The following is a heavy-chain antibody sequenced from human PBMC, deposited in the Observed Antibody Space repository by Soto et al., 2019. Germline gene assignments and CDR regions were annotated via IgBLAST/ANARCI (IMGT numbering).Heavy chain of an antibody. D-gene: IGHD3-3*01. V-gene: IGHV3-23*01. CDR2: ISASGDNT. CDR3: ADGGEWSFNFVY. J-gene: IGHJ4*02. Sequence: PGGSLRLSCAVSGLTFSTYAMSWVRQAPGKGLEWVSGISASGDNTYYPDSVKGRFTISRDNSKNTLYLQMNNLRAGDTAVYYCADGGEWSFNFVYWGQGTLVTVSS. CDR1: GLTFSTYA.